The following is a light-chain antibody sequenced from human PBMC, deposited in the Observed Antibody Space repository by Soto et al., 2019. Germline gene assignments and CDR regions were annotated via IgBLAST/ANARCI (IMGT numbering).Light chain of an antibody. CDR2: GAS. V-gene: IGKV3-20*01. CDR1: QSVSSNF. CDR3: HQYGTSPRT. J-gene: IGKJ1*01. Sequence: EIVLTQSPGTLSLSPGERATLSCRASQSVSSNFLAWYQQKPGQAPRLLVFGASTRATGIPDRFSGSGSGTDFTLTSSRLEPEDFAVYYCHQYGTSPRTFGQGTKVEI.